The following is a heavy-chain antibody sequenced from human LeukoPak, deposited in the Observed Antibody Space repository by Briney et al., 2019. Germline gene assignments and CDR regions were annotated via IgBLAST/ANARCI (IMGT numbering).Heavy chain of an antibody. J-gene: IGHJ4*02. Sequence: SETLSLTCTVSGGSISSYYWGWIRQPPGKGLEWIGYIYYSGSTNYNPSLKSRVTISVDTSKNQFSLKLSSVTAADTAVYYCARRYSSGWYGWDWGQGTLVTVSS. CDR1: GGSISSYY. CDR2: IYYSGST. V-gene: IGHV4-59*08. D-gene: IGHD6-19*01. CDR3: ARRYSSGWYGWD.